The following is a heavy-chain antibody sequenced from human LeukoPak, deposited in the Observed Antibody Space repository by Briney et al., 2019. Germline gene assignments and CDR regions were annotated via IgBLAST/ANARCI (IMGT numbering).Heavy chain of an antibody. CDR3: AKGAVGATGGYFDY. CDR1: GFTFDDYA. CDR2: ISWNSGSI. D-gene: IGHD1-26*01. J-gene: IGHJ4*02. Sequence: GGSLRLSCAASGFTFDDYAMHWVRQAPGKGLEWVSGISWNSGSIGYADSVKGRFTISRDNAKNSLYLQMNSLRAEDTALYYCAKGAVGATGGYFDYWGQGTLVTVSS. V-gene: IGHV3-9*01.